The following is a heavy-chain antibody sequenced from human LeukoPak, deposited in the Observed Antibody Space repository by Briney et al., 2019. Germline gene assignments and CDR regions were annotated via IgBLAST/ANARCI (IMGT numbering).Heavy chain of an antibody. V-gene: IGHV3-48*03. Sequence: GVSLRLSCAASGFTFSSYEMNWVRQAPGKGLEWLSHISSGGSTIFYADSVRGRFTIPRDNAKNSLFLQMNSLRAGDTAIYYCALGIGDYWGQGTLVSVSS. J-gene: IGHJ4*02. CDR1: GFTFSSYE. CDR2: ISSGGSTI. CDR3: ALGIGDY.